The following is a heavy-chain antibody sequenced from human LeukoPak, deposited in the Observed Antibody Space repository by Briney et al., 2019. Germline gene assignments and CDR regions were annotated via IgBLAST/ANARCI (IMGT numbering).Heavy chain of an antibody. CDR2: IYYSGRT. CDR3: AGDYGSGSYRFDY. D-gene: IGHD3-10*01. V-gene: IGHV4-59*03. Sequence: PSETLSLTCTVSGGSISSYSWSWIRQPPGKGLGWIGYIYYSGRTVYNPSFTSRVTISIDASRDQFSLRLSSVTAADTAIYYCAGDYGSGSYRFDYWGQGSLVTVSS. J-gene: IGHJ4*02. CDR1: GGSISSYS.